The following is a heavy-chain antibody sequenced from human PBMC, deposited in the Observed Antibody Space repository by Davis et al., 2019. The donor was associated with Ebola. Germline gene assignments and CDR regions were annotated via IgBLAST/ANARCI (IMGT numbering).Heavy chain of an antibody. CDR1: GYTFSAYY. Sequence: ASVKVSCKASGYTFSAYYMHWVRQAPGQGLEWMGRVNPYSGGTNYAQKFQARVTMTRDTSISTAYMELSRLRSDDTAVYYCARVRYCGGDCSKNYYYGMDVWGKGTTVTVSS. D-gene: IGHD2-21*02. V-gene: IGHV1-2*06. CDR3: ARVRYCGGDCSKNYYYGMDV. J-gene: IGHJ6*04. CDR2: VNPYSGGT.